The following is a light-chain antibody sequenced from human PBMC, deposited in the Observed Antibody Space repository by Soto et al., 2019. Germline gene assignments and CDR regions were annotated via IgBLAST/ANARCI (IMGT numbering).Light chain of an antibody. Sequence: QSVLTQSPSASASLGASVKLTCTLSSGHSNYAIAWHQQQPEKGPRDLMKLNSDGSKSKGDGIPDRFSGSSSGAERYLTISSLQSEDEADYYCQTWGTGLYVVFGGGTKLTVL. CDR2: LNSDGSK. CDR3: QTWGTGLYVV. V-gene: IGLV4-69*01. CDR1: SGHSNYA. J-gene: IGLJ2*01.